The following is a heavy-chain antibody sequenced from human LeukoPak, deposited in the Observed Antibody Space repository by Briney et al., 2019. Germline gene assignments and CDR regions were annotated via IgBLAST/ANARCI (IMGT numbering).Heavy chain of an antibody. V-gene: IGHV2-5*01. D-gene: IGHD2-15*01. CDR3: AHTLGYCSGGSCYIDWFDP. Sequence: SGPTLVNPTQTLTLTCTFSGFSLSTSGVGVGWIRQPPGKALEWLALIYWNDDKRYSPSLKSRLTITKDTSKNQVVLTMTNMDPVDTATYYCAHTLGYCSGGSCYIDWFDPWGQGTLVTVSS. CDR1: GFSLSTSGVG. J-gene: IGHJ5*02. CDR2: IYWNDDK.